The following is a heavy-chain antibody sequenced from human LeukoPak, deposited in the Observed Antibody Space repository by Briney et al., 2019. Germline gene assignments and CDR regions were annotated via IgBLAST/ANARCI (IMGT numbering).Heavy chain of an antibody. CDR3: ARADSSGWFDP. V-gene: IGHV4-39*07. J-gene: IGHJ5*02. CDR2: IYHSGST. CDR1: GGSISSSTYF. D-gene: IGHD3-22*01. Sequence: SETLSLTCTVSGGSISSSTYFWGWIRQPPGKGLEWIGSIYHSGSTYYNPSLKSRVTISVDRSKNQFSLKLSSVTAADTAVYYCARADSSGWFDPWGQGTLVTVSS.